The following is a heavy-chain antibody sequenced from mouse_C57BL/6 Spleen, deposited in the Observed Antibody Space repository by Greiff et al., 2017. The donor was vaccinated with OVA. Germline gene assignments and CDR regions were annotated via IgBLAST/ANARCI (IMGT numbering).Heavy chain of an antibody. CDR2: IDPETGGT. J-gene: IGHJ4*01. CDR3: TRRGVVAPYYCAMDY. CDR1: GYTFTDYE. V-gene: IGHV1-15*01. D-gene: IGHD1-1*01. Sequence: QVQLQQSGAELVRPGASVTLSCKASGYTFTDYEMHWVKQTPVHGLEWIGAIDPETGGTAYNQKFKGKAILTADKSSSTAYMELRSLTSEDSAVYYCTRRGVVAPYYCAMDYWGQGTSVTVSS.